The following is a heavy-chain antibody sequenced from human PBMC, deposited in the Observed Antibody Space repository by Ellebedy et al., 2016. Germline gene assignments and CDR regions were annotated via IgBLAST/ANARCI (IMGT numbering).Heavy chain of an antibody. J-gene: IGHJ5*02. CDR2: IYYSGST. V-gene: IGHV4-31*03. D-gene: IGHD6-19*01. Sequence: SETLSLTXTVSGGSISSGGYYWSWIRQHPGKGLEWIGYIYYSGSTYYNPSLKSRVTISVDTSKNQFSLKLSSVTAADTAVYYCARDGAVAGYRWFDPWGQGTLVTVSS. CDR1: GGSISSGGYY. CDR3: ARDGAVAGYRWFDP.